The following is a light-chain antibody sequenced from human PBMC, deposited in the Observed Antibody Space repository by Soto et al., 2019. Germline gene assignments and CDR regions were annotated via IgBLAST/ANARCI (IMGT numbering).Light chain of an antibody. CDR3: QKYDSAPRT. J-gene: IGKJ1*01. CDR1: QGISNY. CDR2: AAS. V-gene: IGKV1-27*01. Sequence: DIQMTQSPSSLSASVGDRVTITCRASQGISNYLSWYQQKPGKAPNLLIYAASTLQSGVPSRFSGSGSGTDFSLTISSLQPEYVATYCCQKYDSAPRTFGQGTTVEIK.